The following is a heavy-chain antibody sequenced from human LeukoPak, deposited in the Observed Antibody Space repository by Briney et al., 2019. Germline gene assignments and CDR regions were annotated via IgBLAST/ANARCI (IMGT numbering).Heavy chain of an antibody. Sequence: GESLKISCKGSGYSFTSYWIGWLRQTPGKRLEWMGIIYPGDSDTRYSPSFQGQVTISADKSISTAYLQWSSLKASDTAMYYCARHIASGSYYYFDYWGQGTLVTVSS. CDR1: GYSFTSYW. J-gene: IGHJ4*02. CDR2: IYPGDSDT. V-gene: IGHV5-51*01. CDR3: ARHIASGSYYYFDY. D-gene: IGHD1-26*01.